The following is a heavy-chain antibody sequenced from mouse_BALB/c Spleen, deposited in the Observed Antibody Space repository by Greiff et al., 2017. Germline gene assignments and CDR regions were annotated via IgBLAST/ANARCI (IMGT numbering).Heavy chain of an antibody. CDR3: VRGTGTGAY. J-gene: IGHJ3*01. D-gene: IGHD4-1*01. CDR2: IDPYNGGT. Sequence: VQLQQSGPELVKPGASVKVSCKASGYAFTSYNMYWMKQSHGRSLEWIGYIDPYNGGTSYNQTFKGKATVTVDKSSSTAYMHLNRLTSEDSAVYYCVRGTGTGAYWGQGTLVTVSA. V-gene: IGHV1S135*01. CDR1: GYAFTSYN.